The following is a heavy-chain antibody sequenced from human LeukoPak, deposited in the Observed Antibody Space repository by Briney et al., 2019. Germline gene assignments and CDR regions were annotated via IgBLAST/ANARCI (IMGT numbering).Heavy chain of an antibody. J-gene: IGHJ3*02. CDR1: GGPISSGSYY. CDR3: ATYRATYYYDSSGYAGESDI. V-gene: IGHV4-61*02. Sequence: PSETLSLTCTVSGGPISSGSYYWSWIRQPAGKGLEWIGRIYTSGSTNYNPSLKSRVTISVDTSKNQFSLKLSSVTAADTAVYYCATYRATYYYDSSGYAGESDIWGQGTMVTVSS. D-gene: IGHD3-22*01. CDR2: IYTSGST.